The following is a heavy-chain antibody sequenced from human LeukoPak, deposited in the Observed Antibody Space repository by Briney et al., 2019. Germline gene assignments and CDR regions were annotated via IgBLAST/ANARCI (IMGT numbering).Heavy chain of an antibody. Sequence: SETLSLTGTVSGGSISSGGYYWSWIRQRPGRGGEWIGYIYYSGSAYDNPSLDSRATISADTSKNQFSLKLSSVTAAETAGDCCARQGTYSRSLRMDVWGQGTTVTVSS. D-gene: IGHD6-13*01. CDR3: ARQGTYSRSLRMDV. CDR1: GGSISSGGYY. CDR2: IYYSGSA. J-gene: IGHJ6*02. V-gene: IGHV4-31*03.